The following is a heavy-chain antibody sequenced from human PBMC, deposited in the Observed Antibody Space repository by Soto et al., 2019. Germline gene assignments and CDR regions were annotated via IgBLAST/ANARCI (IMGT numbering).Heavy chain of an antibody. V-gene: IGHV3-23*01. CDR1: GFTFSSYA. CDR3: AKDLLQIGIVGALDY. Sequence: PGGSLRLSCAASGFTFSSYAMSWVRQAPGKGLEWVSAISGSGGSTYYADSVKGRFTISRDNSKNTLYLQMNSLRAEDTAVYYCAKDLLQIGIVGALDYWGQGTLVTVSS. CDR2: ISGSGGST. J-gene: IGHJ4*02. D-gene: IGHD1-26*01.